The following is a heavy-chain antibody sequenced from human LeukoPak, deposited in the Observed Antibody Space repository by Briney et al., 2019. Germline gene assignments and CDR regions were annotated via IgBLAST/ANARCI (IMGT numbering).Heavy chain of an antibody. CDR3: ARAPGITIDY. V-gene: IGHV3-74*01. J-gene: IGHJ4*02. CDR2: IKSDGSRT. D-gene: IGHD3-10*01. Sequence: PGGSLRLSCAASGFTFSSHWVQWVRQPPGEWRVWVSRIKSDGSRTGYAHSAKGRFTIYRDNAKNTLYLQMNSLRAEDTAVYYCARAPGITIDYWGKGTLVTVSS. CDR1: GFTFSSHW.